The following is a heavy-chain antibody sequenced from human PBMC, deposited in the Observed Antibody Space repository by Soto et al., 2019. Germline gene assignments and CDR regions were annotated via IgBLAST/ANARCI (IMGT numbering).Heavy chain of an antibody. Sequence: PGGSLRLSCAASGFTFTRYSMDWVRQAPGKGLEWVSSISSTTNYIYYGDSMKGRFTISRDNAKNSLYLEMNSLRAEDTAVYYCARESEDLTSNFDFWGQGTLVTVSS. CDR1: GFTFTRYS. CDR3: ARESEDLTSNFDF. CDR2: ISSTTNYI. J-gene: IGHJ4*02. V-gene: IGHV3-21*06.